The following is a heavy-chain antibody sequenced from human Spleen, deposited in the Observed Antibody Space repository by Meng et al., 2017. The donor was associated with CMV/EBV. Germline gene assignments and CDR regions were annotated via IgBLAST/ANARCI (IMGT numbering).Heavy chain of an antibody. J-gene: IGHJ4*02. D-gene: IGHD6-19*01. CDR2: ISASYGNT. Sequence: ASVNVSCKTSGYIFTSYGFSWVRQAPGKGLAWMGWISASYGNTNFAQKLQDRVTMTTETSTSTAYIALRGLRSDDTAVYYCARDRSEGQWLVSGGDYWGQGTLVTVSS. V-gene: IGHV1-18*01. CDR3: ARDRSEGQWLVSGGDY. CDR1: GYIFTSYG.